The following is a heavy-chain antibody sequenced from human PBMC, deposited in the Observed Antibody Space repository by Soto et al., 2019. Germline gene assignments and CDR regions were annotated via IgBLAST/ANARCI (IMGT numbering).Heavy chain of an antibody. CDR3: EMPNSYGPETYYYYGMDV. CDR1: GGTFSNYG. Sequence: QVQLVQSGAEVKKPGSSVKVSCKASGGTFSNYGISWVRQAPGQGLEWMGGIIPIFDTTNYAQKFQGRATITADQSTSSAYMELSSLRSEDTAVYYCEMPNSYGPETYYYYGMDVWGLGTTVTVSS. CDR2: IIPIFDTT. D-gene: IGHD5-18*01. V-gene: IGHV1-69*01. J-gene: IGHJ6*02.